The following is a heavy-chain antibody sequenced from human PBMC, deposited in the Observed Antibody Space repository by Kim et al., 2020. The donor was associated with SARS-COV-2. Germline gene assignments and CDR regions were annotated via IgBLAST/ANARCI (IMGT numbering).Heavy chain of an antibody. CDR1: GGSISSYY. V-gene: IGHV4-59*13. CDR3: ARGHSSPFDY. D-gene: IGHD6-13*01. Sequence: SETLSLTCTVSGGSISSYYWSWIRQPPGKGLEWIGYIYYSGSTNYNPSLKSRVTISVDTSKNQFSLKLSSVTAADTAVYYCARGHSSPFDYWGQGTLVTV. CDR2: IYYSGST. J-gene: IGHJ4*02.